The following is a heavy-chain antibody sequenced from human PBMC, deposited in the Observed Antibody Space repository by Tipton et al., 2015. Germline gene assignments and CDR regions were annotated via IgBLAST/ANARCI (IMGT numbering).Heavy chain of an antibody. V-gene: IGHV1-18*01. CDR1: GYTFKTYG. Sequence: QVQLVQSGAEVKKPGASVKVSCKTSGYTFKTYGISWVRQAPGQGLEWMGWISVDNGNTNYAEKIQGRVTMTTDTSTSTAYMELRSLRSDDTAVYYCARVTIHYDFWGGPHYYGMDVWGRGTTVTVSS. CDR3: ARVTIHYDFWGGPHYYGMDV. CDR2: ISVDNGNT. J-gene: IGHJ6*02. D-gene: IGHD3-3*01.